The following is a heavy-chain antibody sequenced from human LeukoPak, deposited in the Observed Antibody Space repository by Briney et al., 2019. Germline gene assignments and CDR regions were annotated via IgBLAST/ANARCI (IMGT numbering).Heavy chain of an antibody. V-gene: IGHV4-59*08. D-gene: IGHD4-23*01. Sequence: PSETLSLTCTVSGGSISSYYWSWIRQPPGKGLEWIGYIYYSGSANYNPSLKSRVTISVGTSKNQFSLKLSSVTAADTAVYYCARHGGGNSRRYYFDYWGQGTLVTVSS. CDR3: ARHGGGNSRRYYFDY. CDR1: GGSISSYY. J-gene: IGHJ4*02. CDR2: IYYSGSA.